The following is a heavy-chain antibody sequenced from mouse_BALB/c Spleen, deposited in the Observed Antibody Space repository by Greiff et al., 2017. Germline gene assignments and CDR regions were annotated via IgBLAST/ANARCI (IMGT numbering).Heavy chain of an antibody. D-gene: IGHD1-1*01. V-gene: IGHV1-87*01. CDR1: GYTFTSYW. Sequence: VKVVESGAELARPGASVKLSCKASGYTFTSYWMQWVKQRPGQGLEWIGAIYPGDGDTRYTQKFKGKATLTADKSSSTAYMQLSSLASEDSAVYYCARGNYYGSRDWYFDVWGAGTTVTVSS. J-gene: IGHJ1*01. CDR3: ARGNYYGSRDWYFDV. CDR2: IYPGDGDT.